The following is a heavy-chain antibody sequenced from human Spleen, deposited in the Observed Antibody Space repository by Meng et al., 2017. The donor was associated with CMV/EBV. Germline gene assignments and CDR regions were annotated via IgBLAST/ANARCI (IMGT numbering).Heavy chain of an antibody. V-gene: IGHV4-39*07. Sequence: SETLSLTCTVSGGSIISNYYFWAWIRQPPGKGLEWIGTVYYDGATQYNPSLKSRVTISVVTSKNQFSLKLNSVSAADTAMYYCAREMREICTASSCFTGGAWGQGTRVTVSS. D-gene: IGHD6-19*01. J-gene: IGHJ3*01. CDR2: VYYDGAT. CDR3: AREMREICTASSCFTGGA. CDR1: GGSIISNYYF.